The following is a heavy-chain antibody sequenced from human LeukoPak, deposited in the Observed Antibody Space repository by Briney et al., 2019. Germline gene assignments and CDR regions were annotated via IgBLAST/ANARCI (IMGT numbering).Heavy chain of an antibody. CDR2: IYYSGST. D-gene: IGHD6-13*01. V-gene: IGHV4-59*08. CDR1: GGSISSYY. Sequence: SGTLSLTCTVSGGSISSYYWSWIRQPPGKGLEWIGYIYYSGSTNYNPSLKSRVTISVDTSKNQFSLKLSSVTAADTAVYYCARGEISSSLTSYYYYGMDVWGQGTTVTVSS. J-gene: IGHJ6*02. CDR3: ARGEISSSLTSYYYYGMDV.